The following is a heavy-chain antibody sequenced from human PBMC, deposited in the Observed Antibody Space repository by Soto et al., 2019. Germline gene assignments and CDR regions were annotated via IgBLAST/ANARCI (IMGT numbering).Heavy chain of an antibody. CDR3: ATFYDSRGYKPSYAFDI. V-gene: IGHV3-53*04. J-gene: IGHJ3*02. Sequence: EVQLVESGGGLVQPGGSLRLSCAASGFTVSSNYMSWVRQAPGKGLEWVSDIYSGGGTYYSDSVKGRFTISRQSSKNTPYLQMNRLRAEYPAVDFCATFYDSRGYKPSYAFDIWGQGTMVTVSS. D-gene: IGHD3-22*01. CDR1: GFTVSSNY. CDR2: IYSGGGT.